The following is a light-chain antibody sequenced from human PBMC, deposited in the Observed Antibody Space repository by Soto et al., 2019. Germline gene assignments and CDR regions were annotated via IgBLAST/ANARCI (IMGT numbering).Light chain of an antibody. J-gene: IGKJ1*01. CDR3: QQRSDWPWT. V-gene: IGKV3-11*01. Sequence: IAMTQSPGTLSLSSGERATLSWLASQSVSSNLAWHRQKPGQAPRLLIYDSSNRAAGIPARFSGSGSGTDFTLTVSSLEPEDFVVYYCQQRSDWPWTFGQGTKVDI. CDR1: QSVSSN. CDR2: DSS.